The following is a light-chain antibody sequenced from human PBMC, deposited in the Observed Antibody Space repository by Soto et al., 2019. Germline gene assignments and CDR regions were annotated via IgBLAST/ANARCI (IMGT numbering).Light chain of an antibody. CDR1: SCNIGSNT. CDR2: TNN. V-gene: IGLV1-44*01. J-gene: IGLJ1*01. CDR3: AAWDDSLNGFV. Sequence: QSVLTQPPSASGAPGQRVTISCSGSSCNIGSNTVNWYQQLPGTAPKLLIYTNNQRPSGVRDRFSGSRSGTSASLAISGLQSEDEADYYCAAWDDSLNGFVFXTGTKLTVL.